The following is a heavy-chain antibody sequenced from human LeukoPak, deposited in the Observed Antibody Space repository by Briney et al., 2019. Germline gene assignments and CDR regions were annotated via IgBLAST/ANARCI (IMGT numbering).Heavy chain of an antibody. CDR3: ARDSNGSGIDNWFDP. D-gene: IGHD3-10*01. V-gene: IGHV4-59*11. Sequence: PSETLSLTCTVSGGPISGHYWGWIRQPPGKGLEWIGYVYYIGSTHYNPSLMSRVTISVDTSKNQFSLKLRSVTAADTAVYYCARDSNGSGIDNWFDPWGQGTLVTVSS. CDR2: VYYIGST. J-gene: IGHJ5*02. CDR1: GGPISGHY.